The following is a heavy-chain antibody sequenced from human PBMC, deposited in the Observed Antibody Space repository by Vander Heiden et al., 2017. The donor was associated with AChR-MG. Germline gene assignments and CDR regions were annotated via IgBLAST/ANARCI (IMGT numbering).Heavy chain of an antibody. Sequence: EVQRVESGGGLIQPGGSLRLSLAASGFPVSSNYMSWVRQAPGKGLEGGSVIYSGGSTYYEDSVKGRFTISRDNSKNTLYLQMNSLRAEETAVYYCARGEAVKRGYYFDYWGQGTLVTVSS. CDR2: IYSGGST. V-gene: IGHV3-53*01. CDR1: GFPVSSNY. J-gene: IGHJ4*02. CDR3: ARGEAVKRGYYFDY. D-gene: IGHD3-16*01.